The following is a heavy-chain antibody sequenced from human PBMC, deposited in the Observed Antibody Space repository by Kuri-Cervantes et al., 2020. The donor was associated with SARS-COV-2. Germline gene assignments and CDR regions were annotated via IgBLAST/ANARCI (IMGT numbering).Heavy chain of an antibody. CDR3: ASQDIVVVPAANAFDI. CDR2: IGTYGTTI. J-gene: IGHJ3*02. V-gene: IGHV3-11*04. Sequence: GGSLRLSCAASGSTFRDYYLSWIRPAPGKGLEWVPYIGTYGTTIYFAGAMKGRVTISRDNAKNSLYLQMNSLRAEDTAVYYCASQDIVVVPAANAFDIWGQGTMVTVSS. CDR1: GSTFRDYY. D-gene: IGHD2-2*01.